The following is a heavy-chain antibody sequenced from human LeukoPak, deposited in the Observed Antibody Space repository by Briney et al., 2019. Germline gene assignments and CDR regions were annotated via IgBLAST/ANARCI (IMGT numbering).Heavy chain of an antibody. CDR1: GYTFTSYD. CDR3: ARGEYSGSYYYFAY. V-gene: IGHV1-8*01. Sequence: ASVKVSCKASGYTFTSYDTNWVRQAPGQGLEWMGWMNPNTANTGYAQKFQGRVTITRNTSISTSYMELNSLRSEDMAVYYCARGEYSGSYYYFAYWGRGTLVTVSS. D-gene: IGHD1-26*01. CDR2: MNPNTANT. J-gene: IGHJ4*02.